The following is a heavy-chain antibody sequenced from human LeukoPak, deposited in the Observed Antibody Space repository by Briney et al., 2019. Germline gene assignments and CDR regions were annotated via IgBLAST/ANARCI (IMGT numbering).Heavy chain of an antibody. V-gene: IGHV4-34*01. D-gene: IGHD6-19*01. CDR2: INNNGYT. Sequence: PGGSMRLSCAASGFTFSNSAMSWIRQTPGKGLEWFGEINNNGYTNMNPSLKSRVTISVDTAKNQFSLMMTTVTAADTAVYFCARITAGHDYWGQGTMVTVSS. J-gene: IGHJ4*02. CDR3: ARITAGHDY. CDR1: GFTFSNSA.